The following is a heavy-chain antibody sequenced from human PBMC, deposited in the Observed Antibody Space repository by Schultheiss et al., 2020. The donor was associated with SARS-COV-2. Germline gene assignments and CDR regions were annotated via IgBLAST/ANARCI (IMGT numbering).Heavy chain of an antibody. CDR2: IYTSGST. J-gene: IGHJ4*02. Sequence: SETLSLTCSVSGDSMSSGDYYWSWIRQPAGKGLEWIGRIYTSGSTNYNPSLKSRVTMSVDTSKNQFSLKLSSVTAADTAVYYCAGGSSNYDYVWGSYRYSPFDYWGQGTLVTVSS. V-gene: IGHV4-61*02. CDR1: GDSMSSGDYY. CDR3: AGGSSNYDYVWGSYRYSPFDY. D-gene: IGHD3-16*02.